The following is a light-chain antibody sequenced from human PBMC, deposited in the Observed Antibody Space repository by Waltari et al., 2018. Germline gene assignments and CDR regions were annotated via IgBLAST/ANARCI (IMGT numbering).Light chain of an antibody. V-gene: IGKV3-11*01. CDR2: DAS. J-gene: IGKJ2*03. Sequence: EIVLTQSPATLSVSPGERATLACRASQSVDTYLGWYQQKRGQAPRLLIYDASIRATGVPARFSGSGSGTDFTLTISSLEPEDSAVYFCQQRRNEYSFGQGTNLEIK. CDR3: QQRRNEYS. CDR1: QSVDTY.